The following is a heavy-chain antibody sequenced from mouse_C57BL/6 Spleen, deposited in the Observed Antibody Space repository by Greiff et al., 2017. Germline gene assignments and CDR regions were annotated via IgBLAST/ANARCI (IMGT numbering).Heavy chain of an antibody. CDR1: GFTFSDYG. J-gene: IGHJ2*01. Sequence: EVKLMESGGGLVKPGGSLKLSCAASGFTFSDYGMHWVRQAPEKGLEWVAYISSGSSTIYYADTVKGRFTISRDNAKNTLFLQMTSLRSEDTAMYYCAREDYDYDVLFDYWGQGTTLTVSS. CDR3: AREDYDYDVLFDY. V-gene: IGHV5-17*01. D-gene: IGHD2-4*01. CDR2: ISSGSSTI.